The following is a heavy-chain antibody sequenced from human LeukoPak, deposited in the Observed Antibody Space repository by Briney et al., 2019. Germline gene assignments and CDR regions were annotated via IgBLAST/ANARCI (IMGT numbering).Heavy chain of an antibody. J-gene: IGHJ6*02. CDR1: GFTFISYN. D-gene: IGHD6-6*01. CDR2: SSSSNYI. CDR3: AREVISSSAFDYYYYYAMDV. V-gene: IGHV3-21*01. Sequence: GGSLRLSCAASGFTFISYNMNSVRQAPGKGLKWVSSSSSSNYIYYADSVKGRFTISRDNAKNSLFLQMNSLRAEDTAVYYCAREVISSSAFDYYYYYAMDVWGQGTTVTVSS.